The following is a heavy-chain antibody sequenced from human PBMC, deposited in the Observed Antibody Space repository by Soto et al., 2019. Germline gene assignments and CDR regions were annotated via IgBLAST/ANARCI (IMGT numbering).Heavy chain of an antibody. CDR3: ASLLSGCYNS. V-gene: IGHV3-48*02. CDR2: ISSASSTM. J-gene: IGHJ4*02. CDR1: GFTFNTYS. Sequence: EVQLVESGGGLVQPGGSLRLSCAASGFTFNTYSMNWVRQAPGKGLEWVSYISSASSTMYYAVSVQGRFTTSRDNARNSLFVQIISLRYDFMAVYYCASLLSGCYNSWGQGTLVTVFS. D-gene: IGHD1-26*01.